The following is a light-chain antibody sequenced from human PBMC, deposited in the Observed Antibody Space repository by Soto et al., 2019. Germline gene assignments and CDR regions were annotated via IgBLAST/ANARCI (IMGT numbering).Light chain of an antibody. CDR3: QQLNIYPIT. CDR1: QGISSD. V-gene: IGKV1-9*01. J-gene: IGKJ5*01. Sequence: DIQLTQSPSFLSASVGDRVTITCRASQGISSDLAWYQQKPGKAPNLLIYGASNLQTGVPSRCSRSGSGTEFTLTISSLQPEDFATYYWQQLNIYPITFGQGTRLEIK. CDR2: GAS.